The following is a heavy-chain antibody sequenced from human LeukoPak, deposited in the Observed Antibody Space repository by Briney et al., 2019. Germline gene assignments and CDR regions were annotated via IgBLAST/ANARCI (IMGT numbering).Heavy chain of an antibody. CDR3: ARGVIAAPYYFDS. Sequence: PGGSLRLSCAASGFTFSSYAMSWVRQAPGKGLEWVSAISGSGGSTYYADSVKGRFTISRDNSKNTLYLQMNSLRAEDTAVYYCARGVIAAPYYFDSWGQGTLVTVSS. J-gene: IGHJ4*02. CDR2: ISGSGGST. CDR1: GFTFSSYA. D-gene: IGHD6-25*01. V-gene: IGHV3-23*01.